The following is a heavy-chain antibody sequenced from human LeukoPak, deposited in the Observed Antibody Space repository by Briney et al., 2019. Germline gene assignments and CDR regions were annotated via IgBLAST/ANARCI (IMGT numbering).Heavy chain of an antibody. V-gene: IGHV4-34*01. CDR1: GGSFSGYY. Sequence: PSETLSLTCAVYGGSFSGYYWSWIRQPPGKGLEWIGEINHSGSTNYNPSLKSRVTISVDTSKNQFSLKLSSVTAADTAVYYCARAGPPSYYYGSGSYSYWGQGTLVTVSS. J-gene: IGHJ4*02. D-gene: IGHD3-10*01. CDR2: INHSGST. CDR3: ARAGPPSYYYGSGSYSY.